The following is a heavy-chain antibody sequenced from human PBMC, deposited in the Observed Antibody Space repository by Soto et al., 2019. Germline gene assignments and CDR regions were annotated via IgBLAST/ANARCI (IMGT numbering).Heavy chain of an antibody. J-gene: IGHJ3*02. V-gene: IGHV4-39*01. CDR3: QMATITGRAFDI. Sequence: QLQLQESGPGLVKPSETLPLTCTGSGGSISRSSFYWGWIRQPPGKGLEWIGSVFYGGNTYYNPSLKSRXXIXGXXSKNQFSLKLRSVTAADTAVYYCQMATITGRAFDIWGQGTMVTVSP. D-gene: IGHD5-12*01. CDR1: GGSISRSSFY. CDR2: VFYGGNT.